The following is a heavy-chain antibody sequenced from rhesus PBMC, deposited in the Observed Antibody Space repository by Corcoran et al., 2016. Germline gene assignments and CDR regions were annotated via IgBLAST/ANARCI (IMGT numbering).Heavy chain of an antibody. D-gene: IGHD6-13*01. CDR3: ARGRVAAGLVYGLDS. Sequence: QVQLVQSGAEVKKPGASVKVSCKASGFTFGSYAISWVRQAPGQGLEWMGVIIPLVGVTNYAEKFQGRGTSTAETSTSTAYMELSSLRSEDTAVYYCARGRVAAGLVYGLDSWGQGVVVTVSS. CDR1: GFTFGSYA. CDR2: IIPLVGVT. J-gene: IGHJ6*01. V-gene: IGHV1-198*02.